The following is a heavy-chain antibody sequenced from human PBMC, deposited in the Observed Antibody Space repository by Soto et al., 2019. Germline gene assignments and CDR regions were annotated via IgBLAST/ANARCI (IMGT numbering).Heavy chain of an antibody. CDR3: AIFREPGRSTVFGVVVPGRYAMDV. CDR2: IYTAGHT. J-gene: IGHJ6*02. V-gene: IGHV3-53*02. Sequence: EVQLVETGGGLIQPGGSRRLSCVASGFSVRTNYMTWVRQAPGKGLEWVSVIYTAGHTNYANSVKGRFTVSRDTSQNTVYLQMNSLRHDDTAVYYCAIFREPGRSTVFGVVVPGRYAMDVWGQGTTVTVS. CDR1: GFSVRTNY. D-gene: IGHD3-3*01.